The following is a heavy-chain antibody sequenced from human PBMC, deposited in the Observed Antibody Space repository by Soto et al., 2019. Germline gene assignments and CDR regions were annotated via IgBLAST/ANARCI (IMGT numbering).Heavy chain of an antibody. CDR1: GGSISSSSYY. CDR2: IYYSGST. V-gene: IGHV4-39*01. Sequence: QLQLQESGPGLVKPSETLSLTCTVSGGSISSSSYYWGWIRQPPGKGLEWIGSIYYSGSTYYNPSPKSRVTISVDTSKNQFSLKLSSVTAADTAVYYCARQEDIVVVVAAIGYFQHWGQGTLVTVSS. D-gene: IGHD2-15*01. CDR3: ARQEDIVVVVAAIGYFQH. J-gene: IGHJ1*01.